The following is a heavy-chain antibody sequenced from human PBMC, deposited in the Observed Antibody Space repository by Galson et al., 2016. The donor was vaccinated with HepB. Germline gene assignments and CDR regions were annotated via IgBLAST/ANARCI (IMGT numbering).Heavy chain of an antibody. CDR1: GFIFKNIA. D-gene: IGHD3-22*01. Sequence: SLRLSCAASGFIFKNIAMNWFRQAPGKGLEWISTISNTGKKTYYADSVKGRFTTSRDNSKSSVSLQMNSLRVGDTAIYYCAIDYDSSAYFLGSPTDFWGQGALVTVSS. CDR3: AIDYDSSAYFLGSPTDF. CDR2: ISNTGKKT. J-gene: IGHJ4*02. V-gene: IGHV3-23*01.